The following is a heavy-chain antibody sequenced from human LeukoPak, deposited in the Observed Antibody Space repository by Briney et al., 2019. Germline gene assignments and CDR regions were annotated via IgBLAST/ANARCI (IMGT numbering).Heavy chain of an antibody. J-gene: IGHJ4*02. V-gene: IGHV1-2*02. D-gene: IGHD6-19*01. CDR2: INPNSGGT. CDR1: GYTFTGYY. CDR3: AASQEGSGWHFYFDY. Sequence: GASVKVSCKASGYTFTGYYMHWVRQAPGQGLEWMGWINPNSGGTNYAQKFQGRVTMTRDTSISTAYMELSRLRSDDTAVYYCAASQEGSGWHFYFDYWGQGTLVTVSS.